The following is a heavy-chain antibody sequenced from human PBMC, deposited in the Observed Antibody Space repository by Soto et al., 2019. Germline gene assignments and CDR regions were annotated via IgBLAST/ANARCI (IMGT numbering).Heavy chain of an antibody. D-gene: IGHD2-15*01. CDR3: ARPEYGGSADSCHPRFRC. Sequence: SGPTLVNPTQTLTLTCTFSGFSLSTRGVGVGWIRQPPGKALEWLALIYWDDDKRYSPSLKNRVSITKDTSKNQVVLTMTNMDPGDTATSGCARPEYGGSADSCHPRFRCWGKGTMVTVSS. CDR1: GFSLSTRGVG. V-gene: IGHV2-5*02. J-gene: IGHJ4*02. CDR2: IYWDDDK.